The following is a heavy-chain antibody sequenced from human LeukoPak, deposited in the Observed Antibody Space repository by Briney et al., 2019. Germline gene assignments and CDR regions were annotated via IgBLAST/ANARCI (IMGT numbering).Heavy chain of an antibody. Sequence: GGSLRLSCAASGFTFSNAWMSWVRQAPGKGLEWVGRIKSKTDGGATHYAAPVKGRFTISRDDSKNTLYLQMNSLRAEDTAVYYCARDGYSSGWYYFGRADAFDIWGQGTMVTVSS. CDR2: IKSKTDGGAT. J-gene: IGHJ3*02. CDR3: ARDGYSSGWYYFGRADAFDI. CDR1: GFTFSNAW. D-gene: IGHD6-19*01. V-gene: IGHV3-15*01.